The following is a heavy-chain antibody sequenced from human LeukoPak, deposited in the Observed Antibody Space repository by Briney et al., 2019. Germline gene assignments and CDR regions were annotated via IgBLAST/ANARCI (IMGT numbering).Heavy chain of an antibody. CDR1: GFTFSTKS. Sequence: AGYLTLSCAVSGFTFSTKSMNWVRQAPGKGLEWVSYITADSGTTYYADSVKGRFTISKVNAKNSLYLQMNSLRDEDTAVYYCAIRDYFDYWGQGTLVTVSS. CDR3: AIRDYFDY. J-gene: IGHJ4*02. V-gene: IGHV3-48*02. CDR2: ITADSGTT.